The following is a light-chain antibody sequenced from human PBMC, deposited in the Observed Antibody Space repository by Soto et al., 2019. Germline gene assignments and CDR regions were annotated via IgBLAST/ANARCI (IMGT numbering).Light chain of an antibody. V-gene: IGKV1-5*03. Sequence: DIQMTQSPSTLSASVGDRVTITCRARQSISSWLAWYQQKPGKAPKLLIYKASTLESGVPSRFSGSGSGTDFTLTISSLQPDDFATYYCQHYSTNSPAFGQGTKVDIK. CDR3: QHYSTNSPA. CDR2: KAS. J-gene: IGKJ1*01. CDR1: QSISSW.